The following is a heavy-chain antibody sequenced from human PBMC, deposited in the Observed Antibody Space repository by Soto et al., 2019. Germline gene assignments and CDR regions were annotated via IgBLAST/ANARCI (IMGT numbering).Heavy chain of an antibody. V-gene: IGHV4-4*02. J-gene: IGHJ4*02. CDR3: VRSIAARTPDGFDS. CDR2: IFHSGST. CDR1: GGSISSDNW. Sequence: SETLCLTCAVSGGSISSDNWWGWVRQPPGKGLEWIGEIFHSGSTNYNPSLKSRVTISIDKSKNQFSLNLNSVTAADTAVFYCVRSIAARTPDGFDSWGQGTLVTVSS. D-gene: IGHD6-6*01.